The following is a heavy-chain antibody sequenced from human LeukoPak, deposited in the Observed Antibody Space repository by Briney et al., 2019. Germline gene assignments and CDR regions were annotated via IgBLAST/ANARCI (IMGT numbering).Heavy chain of an antibody. CDR2: INPNSGGT. J-gene: IGHJ3*02. Sequence: ASVKVSCKASGYTFTSYDINWVRQATGQGLEWMGWINPNSGGTNYAQKFQGRVTMTRDTSISTAYMELSRLRSDDTAVYYCARPHYYDSSGYDTWAFDIWGQGTMVTVSS. CDR1: GYTFTSYD. D-gene: IGHD3-22*01. V-gene: IGHV1-2*02. CDR3: ARPHYYDSSGYDTWAFDI.